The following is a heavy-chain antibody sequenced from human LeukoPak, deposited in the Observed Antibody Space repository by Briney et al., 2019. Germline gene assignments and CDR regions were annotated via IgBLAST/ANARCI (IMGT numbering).Heavy chain of an antibody. CDR2: IYYSGST. CDR1: GGSISSYY. Sequence: PSETLSLTRTVSGGSISSYYWSWIRQPPGKGLEWIGYIYYSGSTNYNPSLKSRVTISVDTSKNQFSLKLSSVTAADTAVYYCARDTAAALDYWGQGTLVTVSS. CDR3: ARDTAAALDY. V-gene: IGHV4-59*01. J-gene: IGHJ4*02. D-gene: IGHD6-13*01.